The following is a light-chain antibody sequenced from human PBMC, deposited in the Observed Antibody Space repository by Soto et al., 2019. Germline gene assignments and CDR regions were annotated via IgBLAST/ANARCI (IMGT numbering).Light chain of an antibody. V-gene: IGLV1-51*01. CDR2: DDD. CDR3: GSWDSSLSAYV. Sequence: QSVMTQPPSVSAAPGQKVTISCSGSSSKIGVNSVSWYQQLPGTAPKLLIYDDDKRPSGIPDRFSGSKSGTSATLGITGFQTGDEADYYCGSWDSSLSAYVFATGTKVTVL. CDR1: SSKIGVNS. J-gene: IGLJ1*01.